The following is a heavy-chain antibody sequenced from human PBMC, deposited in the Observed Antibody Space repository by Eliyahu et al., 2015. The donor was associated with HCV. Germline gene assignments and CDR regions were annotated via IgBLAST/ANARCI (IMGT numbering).Heavy chain of an antibody. CDR2: IWSNGNNK. CDR3: AKVANCGSTTCNYFDY. CDR1: GFTFXNYG. D-gene: IGHD2-2*01. Sequence: QVHLVESGGGVVQPGGSLGLSCAASGFTFXNYGMHWVRQAPGKGLEWVAFIWSNGNNKYYTDSVKGRFTISRDNSKNTLYLQMDSLRAEDTAVYYCAKVANCGSTTCNYFDYWGQGTLVPVSS. V-gene: IGHV3-30*02. J-gene: IGHJ4*02.